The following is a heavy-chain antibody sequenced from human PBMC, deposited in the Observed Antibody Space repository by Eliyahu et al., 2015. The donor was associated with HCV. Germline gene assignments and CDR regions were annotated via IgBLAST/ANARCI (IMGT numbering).Heavy chain of an antibody. CDR1: GIVFSDAW. CDR3: TIESRAWCFDY. CDR2: IQSKVDGGTT. D-gene: IGHD6-19*01. V-gene: IGHV3-15*01. Sequence: EVQLAESGGDLVKPGGSLRLSCAALGIVFSDAWMSWVRQAPGKGLEWVGRIQSKVDGGTTYYPTLVKGRFTILRDDSRNTLYLQMNSLKTEDTAVYYCTIESRAWCFDYWGQGALVSVSS. J-gene: IGHJ4*02.